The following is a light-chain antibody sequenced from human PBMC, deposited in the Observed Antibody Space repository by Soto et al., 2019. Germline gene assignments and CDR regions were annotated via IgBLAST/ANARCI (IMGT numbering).Light chain of an antibody. CDR1: QNIGNW. CDR3: QQYNDEPWT. CDR2: DAS. Sequence: DIQMTQSPSTLSASVGDRFTITCRASQNIGNWLAWYQQKPGKTPDLLIYDASSLESGVPLRFSGSGSGTEFTLTISSLQTDDSATYYCQQYNDEPWTFGQGTKVEIK. V-gene: IGKV1-5*01. J-gene: IGKJ1*01.